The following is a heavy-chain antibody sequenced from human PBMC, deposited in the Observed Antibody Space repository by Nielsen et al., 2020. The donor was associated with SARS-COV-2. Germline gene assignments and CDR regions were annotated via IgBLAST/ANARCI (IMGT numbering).Heavy chain of an antibody. CDR1: GGSISSSNW. V-gene: IGHV4-4*02. Sequence: SETLSLTCAVSGGSISSSNWWSWVRQPPGKGLEWIGEIYHSGSTNYNPSLKSRVTISVDKSKNQFSLKLSSVTAADTAVHYCARVGLDSSGYPAAFDIWGQGTTVTVSS. CDR3: ARVGLDSSGYPAAFDI. CDR2: IYHSGST. D-gene: IGHD3-22*01. J-gene: IGHJ3*02.